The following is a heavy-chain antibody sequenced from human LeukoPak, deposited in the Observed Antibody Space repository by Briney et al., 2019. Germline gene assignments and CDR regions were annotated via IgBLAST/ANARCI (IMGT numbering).Heavy chain of an antibody. CDR2: ISFDGKKE. Sequence: GGSLRLSCEASGFRLIKYAMHWVRQAPGRGLGWVAVISFDGKKEFYADSVKGRFTISRDNSKNALFLQMNSLQTDDTAIYYCARASMATINYYYFYMDAWGKGTTVTVSS. CDR3: ARASMATINYYYFYMDA. CDR1: GFRLIKYA. J-gene: IGHJ6*03. V-gene: IGHV3-30*04. D-gene: IGHD5-24*01.